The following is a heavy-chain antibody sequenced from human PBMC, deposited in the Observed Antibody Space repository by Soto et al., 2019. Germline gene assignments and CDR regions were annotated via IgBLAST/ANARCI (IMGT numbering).Heavy chain of an antibody. J-gene: IGHJ6*02. V-gene: IGHV1-24*01. CDR2: FDPEDGET. D-gene: IGHD3-10*01. Sequence: ASVKVSCKVSGYTLTKLSMHWVRQAPGKGLEWMGGFDPEDGETIYAQKFQGRVTMTEDTSTDTAYMELSSLRSEDTAVYYCATGPPIWFGESYYGMDVWGQGTTVTVSS. CDR3: ATGPPIWFGESYYGMDV. CDR1: GYTLTKLS.